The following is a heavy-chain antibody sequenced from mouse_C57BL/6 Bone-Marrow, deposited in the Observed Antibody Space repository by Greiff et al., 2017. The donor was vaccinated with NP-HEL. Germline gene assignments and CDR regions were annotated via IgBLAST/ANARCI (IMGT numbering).Heavy chain of an antibody. V-gene: IGHV1-7*01. CDR2: INPSSGYT. Sequence: QVQLQQSGAELAKPGASVKLSCKASGYTFTSYWMHWVKQRPGQGLEWIGYINPSSGYTKYNQKFKDKATLTADKSSGTAYMQLSSLTYEDSAVYYCARYRASTGTRAMDYWGQGTSVTVSS. D-gene: IGHD4-1*02. CDR3: ARYRASTGTRAMDY. CDR1: GYTFTSYW. J-gene: IGHJ4*01.